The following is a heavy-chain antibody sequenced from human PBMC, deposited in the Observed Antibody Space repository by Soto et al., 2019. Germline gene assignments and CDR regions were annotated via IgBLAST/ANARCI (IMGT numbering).Heavy chain of an antibody. CDR1: GYTFTNYG. CDR3: ARGRDDISWSSDDYFQR. J-gene: IGHJ1*01. D-gene: IGHD6-13*01. CDR2: ISAYNGNT. Sequence: ASVKVSCKASGYTFTNYGINWVRQAPGQGLEWVGWISAYNGNTNYAQKLQGRVTMTTDTSTTTAYMELRSLRSDDTAVYYCARGRDDISWSSDDYFQRWGQGTLVTFSS. V-gene: IGHV1-18*01.